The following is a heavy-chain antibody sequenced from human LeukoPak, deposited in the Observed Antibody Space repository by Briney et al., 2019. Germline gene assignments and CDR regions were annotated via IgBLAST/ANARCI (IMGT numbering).Heavy chain of an antibody. Sequence: SETLSLTCTVSGGSISGYYWSWIRQPPGKGLEWIGNIYYTGSTSYKPSLKSRVTISVGTSKNQISLKLSSVTAADTAVYYCARHRYYDILTGYSTPNWFDPWGQGTLVTVSS. D-gene: IGHD3-9*01. J-gene: IGHJ5*02. V-gene: IGHV4-59*08. CDR2: IYYTGST. CDR3: ARHRYYDILTGYSTPNWFDP. CDR1: GGSISGYY.